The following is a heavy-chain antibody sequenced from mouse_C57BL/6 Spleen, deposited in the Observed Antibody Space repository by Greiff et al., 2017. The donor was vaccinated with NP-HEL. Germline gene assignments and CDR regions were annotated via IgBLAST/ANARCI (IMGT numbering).Heavy chain of an antibody. V-gene: IGHV5-17*01. D-gene: IGHD1-1*01. Sequence: EVQVVESGGGLVKPGGSLKLSCAASGFTFSDYGMHWVRQAPEKGLEWVAYISSGSSTIYYADTVKGRFTISRDNAKNTLFLQMTSLRSEDTAMYYCARRRLLRSYWYFDVWGTGTTVTVSS. J-gene: IGHJ1*03. CDR2: ISSGSSTI. CDR1: GFTFSDYG. CDR3: ARRRLLRSYWYFDV.